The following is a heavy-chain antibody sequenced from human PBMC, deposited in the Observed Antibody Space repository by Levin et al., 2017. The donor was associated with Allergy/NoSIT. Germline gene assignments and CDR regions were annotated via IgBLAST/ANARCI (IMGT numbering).Heavy chain of an antibody. CDR3: ARIVGETMSEDGFDI. CDR2: IYPGDSDT. Sequence: GASVKVSCKGSGYSFISYWIGWVRQMPGKGLEWMGIIYPGDSDTRYGPSFQGQVTISADKSISTAYLQWSSLKASDTAMYYCARIVGETMSEDGFDIWGQGTMVTVSS. D-gene: IGHD1-26*01. J-gene: IGHJ3*02. CDR1: GYSFISYW. V-gene: IGHV5-51*01.